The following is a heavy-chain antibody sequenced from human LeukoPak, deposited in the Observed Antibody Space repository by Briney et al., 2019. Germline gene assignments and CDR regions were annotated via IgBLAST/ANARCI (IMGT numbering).Heavy chain of an antibody. Sequence: GGSLRLSCAASGFTFSDSYMSWIREAPGKGLEWRSYISKNGKTIDYADSVKGRFTISRDNAKKSVYLRMNSLRAEDPAVYYCATTGLLGDIPWGQGTLVTVSS. CDR1: GFTFSDSY. D-gene: IGHD2-21*01. V-gene: IGHV3-11*01. CDR3: ATTGLLGDIP. J-gene: IGHJ5*02. CDR2: ISKNGKTI.